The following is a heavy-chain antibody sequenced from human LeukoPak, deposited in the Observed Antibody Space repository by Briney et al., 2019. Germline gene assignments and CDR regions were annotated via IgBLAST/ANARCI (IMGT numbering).Heavy chain of an antibody. D-gene: IGHD5-12*01. CDR3: AVGDSGYDYPNWFDP. Sequence: PGGSLRLSCAASGFTFSSYGMHWVRQAPGKGLEWVAFIRYDGSNKYYADSVKGRFTISRDNSKNTLYLQMNSLRAEDTAVYYCAVGDSGYDYPNWFDPWGQGTLVTVSS. CDR1: GFTFSSYG. CDR2: IRYDGSNK. J-gene: IGHJ5*02. V-gene: IGHV3-30*02.